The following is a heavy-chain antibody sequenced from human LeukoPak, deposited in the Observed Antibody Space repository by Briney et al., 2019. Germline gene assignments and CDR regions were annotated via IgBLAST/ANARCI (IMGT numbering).Heavy chain of an antibody. CDR2: IYYIGST. D-gene: IGHD5/OR15-5a*01. J-gene: IGHJ4*02. CDR1: GGSISSYY. V-gene: IGHV4-59*01. CDR3: AREVSTNPHFDY. Sequence: SETLSLTCTVSGGSISSYYWTWIRQPPGKGLEWIGYIYYIGSTNYNPSPKSRVTISVDTSKNQFSLRLSSVTAADTAVYYCAREVSTNPHFDYWGQGTLVTVSS.